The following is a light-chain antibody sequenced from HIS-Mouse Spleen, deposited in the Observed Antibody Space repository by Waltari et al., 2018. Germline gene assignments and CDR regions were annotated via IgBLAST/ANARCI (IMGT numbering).Light chain of an antibody. J-gene: IGLJ2*01. Sequence: SSELTQPPSASVSPGQTARIPCPGDAFPKKYAYWYQQKSGQAPVLVVYEDSKRPSGIPERCSGSSSGTMDTLNISGAQVEDEADYYCYSADSSGKHRVVGGGTKLTVL. CDR1: AFPKKY. CDR2: EDS. V-gene: IGLV3-10*01. CDR3: YSADSSGKHRV.